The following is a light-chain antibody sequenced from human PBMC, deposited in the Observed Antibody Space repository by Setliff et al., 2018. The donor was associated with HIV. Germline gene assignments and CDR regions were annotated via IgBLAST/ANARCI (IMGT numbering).Light chain of an antibody. CDR3: LSYAGSYKI. CDR2: DVT. J-gene: IGLJ2*01. CDR1: RHDVGGYDY. Sequence: QSALAQPRSVSGSPGQSVTISCAGTRHDVGGYDYVAWFQQCPGKAPKLIIYDVTKRPSGVPDRFSGSKSDNTASLTISGLQADDEADYYCLSYAGSYKIFGGGTKVTVL. V-gene: IGLV2-11*01.